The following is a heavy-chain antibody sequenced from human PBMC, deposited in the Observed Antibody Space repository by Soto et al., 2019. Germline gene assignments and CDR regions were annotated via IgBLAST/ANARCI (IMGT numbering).Heavy chain of an antibody. V-gene: IGHV3-20*01. CDR3: ARKPHWQYWYFDL. CDR2: ISGSGGNA. CDR1: GFAFQNHG. J-gene: IGHJ2*01. Sequence: EVQLVESGGSVIRPGGSLRLSCAASGFAFQNHGMAWVRQVPGKGLEWVAGISGSGGNAGYADSVKGRFTISRDNGDNSLYLEINNLGVEDTALYHCARKPHWQYWYFDLWGRGTLVTVSS. D-gene: IGHD1-1*01.